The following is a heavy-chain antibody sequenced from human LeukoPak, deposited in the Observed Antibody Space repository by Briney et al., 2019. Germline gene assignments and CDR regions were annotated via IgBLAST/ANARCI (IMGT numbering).Heavy chain of an antibody. CDR2: IWYDGGNK. D-gene: IGHD3-10*01. CDR3: ARGQGAFGEFFDS. J-gene: IGHJ4*02. Sequence: PGGSLRLSCAASGFTFSTYGMHWVRQAPGKGLEWVAIIWYDGGNKYYADSVKGRFTISRDNSKDTLYLQMNSLRAEDTAVYSCARGQGAFGEFFDSWGQGTLVTVSS. CDR1: GFTFSTYG. V-gene: IGHV3-33*01.